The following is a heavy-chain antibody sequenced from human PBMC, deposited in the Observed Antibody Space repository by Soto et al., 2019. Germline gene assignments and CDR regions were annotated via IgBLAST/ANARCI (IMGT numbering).Heavy chain of an antibody. CDR1: GYTFTSYG. Sequence: GALVKVSCKASGYTFTSYGISWVRQAPGQGLEWMGWIGAYNGNTNYAQKLQGRVTMTTDTSTSTAYMELRSLRSDDTAVYYCARDLLRRFYYYYYMDVWGKGTTVTVSS. CDR3: ARDLLRRFYYYYYMDV. V-gene: IGHV1-18*01. CDR2: IGAYNGNT. D-gene: IGHD2-15*01. J-gene: IGHJ6*03.